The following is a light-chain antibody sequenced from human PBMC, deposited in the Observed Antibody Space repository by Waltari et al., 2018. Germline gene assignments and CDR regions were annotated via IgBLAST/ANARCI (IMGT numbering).Light chain of an antibody. Sequence: SYDLTQPPSVSVSPGQTASIICSGDKLGERSASWYQQKAGQSPMLVIFQDVTRPSGIPRGFAGANAGNTAALTIGGTQAMDEADYYSQVWDSSTEVFGGGTKLTVL. CDR1: KLGERS. J-gene: IGLJ2*01. CDR3: QVWDSSTEV. V-gene: IGLV3-1*01. CDR2: QDV.